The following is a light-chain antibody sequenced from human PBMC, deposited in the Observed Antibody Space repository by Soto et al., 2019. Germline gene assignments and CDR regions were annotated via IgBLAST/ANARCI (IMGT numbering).Light chain of an antibody. Sequence: QSVLTQPPSASGTPGQRVTVSCYGSTSDIGTNAVNWFQHLPGTAPRLLIYSNNQRPSGVPDRFSGSKSGTSASLAISGLQSEDEADYYCAAWDDSLNGYVFGTGTKLTVL. J-gene: IGLJ1*01. V-gene: IGLV1-44*01. CDR2: SNN. CDR1: TSDIGTNA. CDR3: AAWDDSLNGYV.